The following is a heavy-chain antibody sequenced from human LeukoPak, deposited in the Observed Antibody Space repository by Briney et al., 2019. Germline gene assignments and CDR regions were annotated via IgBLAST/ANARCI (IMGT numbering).Heavy chain of an antibody. CDR2: INEVGTEK. CDR1: GFTFSSYW. D-gene: IGHD2-21*01. CDR3: ATSRSRLYHGWH. J-gene: IGHJ4*01. Sequence: GGSLRLSCAASGFTFSSYWMSWVRQAPGKGLEWVANINEVGTEKIYVDSVRGRFTVSRDNARNSQYLQMNSLRAEDTAVYYCATSRSRLYHGWHWGRGTLVAVSS. V-gene: IGHV3-7*01.